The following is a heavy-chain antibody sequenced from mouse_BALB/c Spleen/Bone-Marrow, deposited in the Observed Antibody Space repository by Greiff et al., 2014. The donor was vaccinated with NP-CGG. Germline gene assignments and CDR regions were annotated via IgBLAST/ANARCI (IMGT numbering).Heavy chain of an antibody. V-gene: IGHV14-3*02. D-gene: IGHD1-1*01. Sequence: VQLKESGAGLVKPGASVKLSCTPSGFNIKDTHMHWGKQRPEQGLEWIGRIDPANGNTKYDPNFQGKATITADTSSNTAYLQLSSLTSEDTAVYYCARDYANTAWFASWGQGTLVTVS. CDR3: ARDYANTAWFAS. CDR2: IDPANGNT. J-gene: IGHJ3*01. CDR1: GFNIKDTH.